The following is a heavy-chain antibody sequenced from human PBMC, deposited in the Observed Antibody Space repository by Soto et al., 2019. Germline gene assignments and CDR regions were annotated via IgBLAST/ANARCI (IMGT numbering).Heavy chain of an antibody. J-gene: IGHJ4*02. CDR2: RGTT. D-gene: IGHD4-17*01. V-gene: IGHV4-39*01. CDR3: TTYGGDTGRFDY. Sequence: SETLARTSTVSGDSISSYNYHWTWIRQSPGKGPEWIGRGTTYYNPSLRSRVTISVDTSKNQFSLQMYSVTAADTAVHYCTTYGGDTGRFDYWGKG. CDR1: GDSISSYNYH.